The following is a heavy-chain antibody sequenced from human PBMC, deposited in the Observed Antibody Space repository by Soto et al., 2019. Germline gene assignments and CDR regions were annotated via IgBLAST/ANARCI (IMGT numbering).Heavy chain of an antibody. Sequence: GSLKISCQCSGYTFSNFWIGWVRQLPGKGLEWMGIIYPGDHETRYSPSFHGKVTISADKSINTAYLQWNSLEASDTAFYFCARSPRSSPYFDYWGQGALVTVS. J-gene: IGHJ4*02. CDR2: IYPGDHET. D-gene: IGHD6-13*01. CDR3: ARSPRSSPYFDY. CDR1: GYTFSNFW. V-gene: IGHV5-51*01.